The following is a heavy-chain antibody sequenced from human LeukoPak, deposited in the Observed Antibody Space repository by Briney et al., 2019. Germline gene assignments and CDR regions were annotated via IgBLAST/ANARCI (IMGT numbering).Heavy chain of an antibody. CDR2: IYYSGST. CDR1: GGSISSSSYY. D-gene: IGHD3-10*01. V-gene: IGHV4-39*07. J-gene: IGHJ6*03. Sequence: PSETLSLTCTVSGGSISSSSYYWGWIRQPPGKGLEWIGSIYYSGSTYYNPSLKSRVTISVDTSKNQFSLKLSSVTAADTAVYYCARGGYYGSGSYSPDTGRYYYYMDVWGKGTTVTISS. CDR3: ARGGYYGSGSYSPDTGRYYYYMDV.